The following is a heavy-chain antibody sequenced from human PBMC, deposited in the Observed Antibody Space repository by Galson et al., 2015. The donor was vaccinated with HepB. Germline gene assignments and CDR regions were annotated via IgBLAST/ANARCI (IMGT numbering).Heavy chain of an antibody. CDR3: ARHGARSGWYFYYYYGMDV. D-gene: IGHD6-19*01. Sequence: QSGAEVKKPGESLRISCKGSGYSFTSYWISWVRQMPGKGLEWMGRIDPSDSYTNYSPSFQGHVTISADKSISTAYLQWSSLKASDTAMYYCARHGARSGWYFYYYYGMDVWGQGTTVTVSS. V-gene: IGHV5-10-1*01. J-gene: IGHJ6*02. CDR2: IDPSDSYT. CDR1: GYSFTSYW.